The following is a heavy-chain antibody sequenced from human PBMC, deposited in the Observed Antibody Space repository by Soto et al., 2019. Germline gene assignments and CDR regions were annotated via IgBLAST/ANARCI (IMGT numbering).Heavy chain of an antibody. CDR2: ISSSSSYI. Sequence: EVQLVESGGGLVKPGGSLRLSCAASGFTFSSYSMNWVRQAPGKGLEWVSSISSSSSYIYYADSVKGRFTISRDNAKNSLYLQMNSLRAEDTAVYYCARCGGPRIVLMKGWHYYGMDVWGQGTTVTVSS. J-gene: IGHJ6*02. CDR3: ARCGGPRIVLMKGWHYYGMDV. CDR1: GFTFSSYS. V-gene: IGHV3-21*01. D-gene: IGHD2-8*01.